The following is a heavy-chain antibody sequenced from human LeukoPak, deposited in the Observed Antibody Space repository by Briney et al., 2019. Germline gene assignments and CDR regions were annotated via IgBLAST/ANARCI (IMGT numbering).Heavy chain of an antibody. J-gene: IGHJ4*02. CDR1: GFTFSSYA. Sequence: QPGRSLRLSCAASGFTFSSYAMHWVRQAPGKGLEWVSAISGSGGSTYYADSVKGRFTISRDNSKNTLYLQMNSLRAEDTAVYYCARAETDHYYFDHLGQGILVTVSS. CDR3: ARAETDHYYFDH. CDR2: ISGSGGST. V-gene: IGHV3-23*01. D-gene: IGHD1-1*01.